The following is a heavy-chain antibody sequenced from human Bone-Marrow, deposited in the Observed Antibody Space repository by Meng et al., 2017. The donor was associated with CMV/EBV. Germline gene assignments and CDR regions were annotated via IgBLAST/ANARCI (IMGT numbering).Heavy chain of an antibody. V-gene: IGHV1-18*01. Sequence: TFTSYGISWVRQAPGHGLEWMGWISAYNGNTNYAQKLQGRVTMTTDTSTSTAYMELRSLRSDDTAVYYCARFQGPYCSSTSCAMLDYWGQGTLVTVSS. CDR2: ISAYNGNT. D-gene: IGHD2-2*01. J-gene: IGHJ4*02. CDR1: TFTSYG. CDR3: ARFQGPYCSSTSCAMLDY.